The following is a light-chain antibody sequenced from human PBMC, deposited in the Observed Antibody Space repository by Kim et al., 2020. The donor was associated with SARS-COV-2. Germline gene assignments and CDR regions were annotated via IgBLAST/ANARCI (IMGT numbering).Light chain of an antibody. Sequence: EIVLTQSPGTLSLSPGERATLSCRASQSVSRSYLAWYQQKPGQAPRLLIYDASSRATGIPDRFSGSESGTDFTLTISGLDTEDFAVYYCQQYAHSPLTFGQGTKVDIK. CDR1: QSVSRSY. CDR2: DAS. J-gene: IGKJ1*01. CDR3: QQYAHSPLT. V-gene: IGKV3-20*01.